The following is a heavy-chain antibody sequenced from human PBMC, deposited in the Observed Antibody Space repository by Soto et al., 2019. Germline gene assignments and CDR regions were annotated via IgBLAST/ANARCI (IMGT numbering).Heavy chain of an antibody. CDR1: GFTFSDYY. CDR3: ARSGDNYNLLDY. D-gene: IGHD1-1*01. V-gene: IGHV3-11*06. CDR2: SSNSGTFT. J-gene: IGHJ4*02. Sequence: PXASLRLSCEGSGFTFSDYYMSWMRQAPGKGLEWISYSSNSGTFTKYADSVKGRFSISRDNTKNLLFLQMNSLRAEDTALYYCARSGDNYNLLDYWGQGTPVTVSS.